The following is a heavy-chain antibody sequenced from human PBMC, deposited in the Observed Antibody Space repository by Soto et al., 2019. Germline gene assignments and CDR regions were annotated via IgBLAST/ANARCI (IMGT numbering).Heavy chain of an antibody. CDR3: ARDRRITVTVVLNSDGMEV. Sequence: QAQLVQSGGEVKQPGASVKVSCKTSGYTFTTYGISWVRQAPGQGLEWMGWISTYKGDTNYAKNFQGRVTMTSDKSTRTAYMELRNLRPDDTALYFCARDRRITVTVVLNSDGMEVWGRGTPFTVSS. V-gene: IGHV1-18*01. CDR2: ISTYKGDT. CDR1: GYTFTTYG. J-gene: IGHJ6*02. D-gene: IGHD3-22*01.